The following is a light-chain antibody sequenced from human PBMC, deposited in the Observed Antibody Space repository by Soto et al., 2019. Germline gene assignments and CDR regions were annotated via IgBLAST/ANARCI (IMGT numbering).Light chain of an antibody. V-gene: IGKV3-20*01. Sequence: EIVLTQSPGTLSLSPGERATLSCRASQSVSSSYLAWYQQKPGQAPRLLIYGASSRATGIPDRFSGSGSGTDFTLTISRLEPDDFAVYYCQQYGSSPPGLTFGGGTRWISN. CDR1: QSVSSSY. J-gene: IGKJ4*01. CDR3: QQYGSSPPGLT. CDR2: GAS.